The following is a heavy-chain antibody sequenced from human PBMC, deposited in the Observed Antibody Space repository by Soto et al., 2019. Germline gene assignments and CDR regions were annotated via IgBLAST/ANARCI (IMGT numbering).Heavy chain of an antibody. V-gene: IGHV3-9*03. D-gene: IGHD3-3*02. CDR1: GLNFDDFA. J-gene: IGHJ4*02. Sequence: EVQLVESGGGLVQPGRSLRLSCVVSGLNFDDFAMHWVRQLPGKGLEWVAGLSWSGGTIDYADSVQGRFTISRDNAKNSQNLEMNSLSPEDVAVYYFTKEVRHHFFYYFVSWGQGTLGALSS. CDR3: TKEVRHHFFYYFVS. CDR2: LSWSGGTI.